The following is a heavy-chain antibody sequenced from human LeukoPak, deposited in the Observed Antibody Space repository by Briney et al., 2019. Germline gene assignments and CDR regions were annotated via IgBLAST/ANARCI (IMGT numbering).Heavy chain of an antibody. Sequence: ASVKVSCKVSGYTFTSYDINWVRQATGQGLEWMGWMNPNSGNTGYAQKFQGRVTMTRNTSISTAYMELSSLRSEDTAVYYCARGIWNRRSIFGVVIPNYYFDYWGQGTLVTVSS. CDR3: ARGIWNRRSIFGVVIPNYYFDY. CDR2: MNPNSGNT. D-gene: IGHD3-3*01. CDR1: GYTFTSYD. J-gene: IGHJ4*02. V-gene: IGHV1-8*01.